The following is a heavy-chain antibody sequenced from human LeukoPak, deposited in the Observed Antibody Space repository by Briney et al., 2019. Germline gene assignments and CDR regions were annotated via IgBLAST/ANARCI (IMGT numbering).Heavy chain of an antibody. CDR1: GFTFSSYG. Sequence: GGSLRLSCAASGFTFSSYGMHWVRQAPGKGLEWVAVISYDGSNKYYADSVKGRFAISRDNSKNTLYLQMNSLRAEDTAVYYCAKAYDSSSWCFAPNYYYYYGMDVWGQGTTVTVSS. J-gene: IGHJ6*02. D-gene: IGHD6-13*01. CDR3: AKAYDSSSWCFAPNYYYYYGMDV. V-gene: IGHV3-30*18. CDR2: ISYDGSNK.